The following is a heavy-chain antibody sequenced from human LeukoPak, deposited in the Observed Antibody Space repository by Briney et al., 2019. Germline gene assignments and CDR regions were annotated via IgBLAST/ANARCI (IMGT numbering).Heavy chain of an antibody. J-gene: IGHJ4*02. D-gene: IGHD3-3*01. CDR2: ISGSGGST. CDR3: ANHASDFWSGYDY. V-gene: IGHV3-23*01. Sequence: GGSLRLSCAASGFTFSSYAMSWVRQAPGEGLEWVSAISGSGGSTYYADSVKGRFTISRDNSKNTPYLQMNSLRAEDTAVYYCANHASDFWSGYDYWGQGTLVTVSS. CDR1: GFTFSSYA.